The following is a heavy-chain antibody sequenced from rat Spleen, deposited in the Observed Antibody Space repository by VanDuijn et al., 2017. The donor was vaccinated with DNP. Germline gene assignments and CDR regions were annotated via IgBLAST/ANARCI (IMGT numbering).Heavy chain of an antibody. CDR3: ARWSLYFDY. Sequence: EVQLQESGPGLVKPSQSLSLTCSVTGYSITSNYWGWIRKFPGNKMEWMGYISYSGRTGYNPVLKSRIPITRDKSKNQLFLQLNSVTSEDTATYYCARWSLYFDYWGQGVMVTVSS. CDR1: GYSITSNY. V-gene: IGHV3-1*01. CDR2: ISYSGRT. J-gene: IGHJ2*01.